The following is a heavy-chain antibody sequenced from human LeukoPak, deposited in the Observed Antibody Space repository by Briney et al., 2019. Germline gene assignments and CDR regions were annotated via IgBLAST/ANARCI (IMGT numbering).Heavy chain of an antibody. CDR2: IKEDESAK. V-gene: IGHV3-7*01. CDR3: ARDVGVSLAY. J-gene: IGHJ4*02. Sequence: GGSLRLSCAASGFTFRSYWMAWVRQAPGKGLEWVANIKEDESAKHQADSVKGRFTISRDNAQNSVYLQMSSLRGEDTAVYYCARDVGVSLAYWGQGTLVTVSS. CDR1: GFTFRSYW.